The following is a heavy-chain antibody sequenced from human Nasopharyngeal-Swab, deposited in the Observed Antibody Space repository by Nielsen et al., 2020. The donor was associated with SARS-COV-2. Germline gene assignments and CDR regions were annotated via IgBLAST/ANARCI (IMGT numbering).Heavy chain of an antibody. J-gene: IGHJ4*02. CDR3: AKDYYDSSGYYYPLRFDY. V-gene: IGHV3-30*18. CDR1: GFTFSSYG. D-gene: IGHD3-22*01. CDR2: ISYDGSNK. Sequence: GGSLRLSCAASGFTFSSYGMHWVRQAPGKGLEWVAVISYDGSNKYYADSVKGRFTISRGNSKNTLYLQMNSLRAEDTAVYYCAKDYYDSSGYYYPLRFDYWGQGTLVTVSS.